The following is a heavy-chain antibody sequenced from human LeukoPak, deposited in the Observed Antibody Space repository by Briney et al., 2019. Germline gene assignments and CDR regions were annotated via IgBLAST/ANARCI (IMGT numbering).Heavy chain of an antibody. CDR1: GFTFSSYG. J-gene: IGHJ3*01. CDR3: ARGHASGWTRDAFDL. Sequence: EPGRSLRLSCAASGFTFSSYGMHWVRQAPGKGLEWVAVIWYDGSNKYYADSVKGRFTISRDNARNTLYLQMNSLGVDDTAVYYCARGHASGWTRDAFDLWGQGTMLTVSS. D-gene: IGHD6-19*01. CDR2: IWYDGSNK. V-gene: IGHV3-33*01.